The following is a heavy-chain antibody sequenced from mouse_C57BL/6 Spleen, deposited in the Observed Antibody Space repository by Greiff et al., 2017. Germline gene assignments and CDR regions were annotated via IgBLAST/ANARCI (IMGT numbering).Heavy chain of an antibody. CDR2: IYPGSGNT. CDR1: GYTFTDYY. D-gene: IGHD1-1*01. CDR3: ARTGYYGSRTWYFDV. V-gene: IGHV1-76*01. J-gene: IGHJ1*03. Sequence: LEESGAELVRPGASVKLSCKASGYTFTDYYINWVKQRPGQGLEWIARIYPGSGNTYYNEKFKGKATLTAEKSSSTAYMQLSSLTSEDSAVYFCARTGYYGSRTWYFDVWGTGTTVTVSS.